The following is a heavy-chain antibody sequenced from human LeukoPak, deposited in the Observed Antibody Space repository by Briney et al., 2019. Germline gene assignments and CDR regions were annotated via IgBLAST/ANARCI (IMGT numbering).Heavy chain of an antibody. Sequence: SETLSLTCAVHGGSFRGYYWSWIRQPPGKGLEWIGEINHSGSTNYNPSLKSRVTISVDTSKNQFSLKLSSVTAADTAVYYCARGGGSGWYHYYYGMDVWGKGTTVTVSS. D-gene: IGHD6-19*01. CDR1: GGSFRGYY. CDR3: ARGGGSGWYHYYYGMDV. J-gene: IGHJ6*04. V-gene: IGHV4-34*01. CDR2: INHSGST.